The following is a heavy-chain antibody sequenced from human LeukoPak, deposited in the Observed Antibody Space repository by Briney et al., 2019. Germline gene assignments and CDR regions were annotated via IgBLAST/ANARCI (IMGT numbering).Heavy chain of an antibody. CDR3: ARAGRADGDYHYFDY. J-gene: IGHJ4*02. Sequence: PGGSLRLSCAAYGVIFNNFAFHWVRQAPGKGLEWVAAVSYDGTNEYYAESVRGRLTISRDNSKNTLYLQMNSLRDVDTAIYFCARAGRADGDYHYFDYWGQGTLVTVSS. V-gene: IGHV3-30-3*01. CDR1: GVIFNNFA. CDR2: VSYDGTNE. D-gene: IGHD4-17*01.